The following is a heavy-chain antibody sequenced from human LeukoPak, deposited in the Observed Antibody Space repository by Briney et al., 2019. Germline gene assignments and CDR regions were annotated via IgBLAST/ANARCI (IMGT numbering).Heavy chain of an antibody. CDR3: ARGQIYGTGSYFFDH. J-gene: IGHJ4*02. CDR1: GFTATSNY. D-gene: IGHD3-10*01. CDR2: IYTDGRT. Sequence: GGSLRLSCAASGFTATSNYMSWVRQTPGQGRLEWVSVIYTDGRTFYTGSVTGRFTISRDNSKNTLYLQRNSLGAEDTAVYYCARGQIYGTGSYFFDHWGQGTLVTVSS. V-gene: IGHV3-66*01.